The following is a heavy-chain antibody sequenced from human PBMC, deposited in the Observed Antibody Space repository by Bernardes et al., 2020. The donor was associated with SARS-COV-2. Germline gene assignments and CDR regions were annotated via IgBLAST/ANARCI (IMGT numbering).Heavy chain of an antibody. CDR3: RRKLADAQGGGLDV. D-gene: IGHD3-16*01. CDR2: IHYIGAT. CDR1: GASITYYY. V-gene: IGHV4-59*08. J-gene: IGHJ6*02. Sequence: PETLSLTWTVSGASITYYYWTWIRPSPGKWLEWNGSIHYIGATNYNPSLKKRLTISRDTSTNQFTLNLKSVTATDTADYDCRRKLADAQGGGLDVWGQGTTVTVSS.